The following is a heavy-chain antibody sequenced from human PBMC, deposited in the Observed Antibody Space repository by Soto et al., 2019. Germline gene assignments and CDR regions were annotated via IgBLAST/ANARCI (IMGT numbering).Heavy chain of an antibody. CDR2: INPNSGGT. D-gene: IGHD1-26*01. CDR3: AKGGAIVAAGTRVYLYNAMDV. CDR1: GYTFTGYY. V-gene: IGHV1-2*02. J-gene: IGHJ6*02. Sequence: ASVKVSCKASGYTFTGYYVHWVRQAPGQGLEWMGWINPNSGGTYLAQRFQGRVTMNRDTSIGTAYMELRGLTSDDTAEYYCAKGGAIVAAGTRVYLYNAMDVWGQGTTVTVSS.